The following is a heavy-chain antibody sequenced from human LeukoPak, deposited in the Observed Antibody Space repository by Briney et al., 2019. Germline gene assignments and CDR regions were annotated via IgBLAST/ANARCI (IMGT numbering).Heavy chain of an antibody. D-gene: IGHD3-10*01. CDR2: IKQDGSSK. J-gene: IGHJ4*02. V-gene: IGHV3-7*01. Sequence: GGSLRLSCAASGFTFSSYWMRWVRQAPGKGLEWVANIKQDGSSKYYVDSVKGRFTVSRDNAKNSLFLQMDSLRVEDTAVYYCARRGEPLLYYYGSGSYPYYFDYWGQGTLVTVSS. CDR3: ARRGEPLLYYYGSGSYPYYFDY. CDR1: GFTFSSYW.